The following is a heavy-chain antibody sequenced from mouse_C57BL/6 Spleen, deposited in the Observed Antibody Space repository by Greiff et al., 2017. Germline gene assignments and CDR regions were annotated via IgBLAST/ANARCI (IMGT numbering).Heavy chain of an antibody. CDR3: AREEITTEAY. CDR2: IYPRSGNT. V-gene: IGHV1-81*01. Sequence: VQRVESGAELARPGASVKLSCKASGYTFTSYGISWVKQRTGQGLEWIGEIYPRSGNTYYNEKFKGKATLTADKSSSTAYMELRSLTSEDSAVYFCAREEITTEAYWGQGTLVTVSA. D-gene: IGHD1-1*01. CDR1: GYTFTSYG. J-gene: IGHJ3*01.